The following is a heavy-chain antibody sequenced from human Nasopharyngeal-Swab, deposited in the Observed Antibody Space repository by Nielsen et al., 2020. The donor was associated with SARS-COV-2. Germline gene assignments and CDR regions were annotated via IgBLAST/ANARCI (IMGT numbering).Heavy chain of an antibody. CDR1: GFTFSSYA. D-gene: IGHD3-10*01. CDR3: AKDHSPYGSGSYPYYYYGMDV. J-gene: IGHJ6*02. CDR2: IYSGGSST. Sequence: GKSLKISCAASGFTFSSYAMSWVRQAPGKGLEWVSVIYSGGSSTYYADSVKGRFTISRDNSKNTLYLQMNSLRAEDTAVYYCAKDHSPYGSGSYPYYYYGMDVWGQGTTVTVSS. V-gene: IGHV3-23*03.